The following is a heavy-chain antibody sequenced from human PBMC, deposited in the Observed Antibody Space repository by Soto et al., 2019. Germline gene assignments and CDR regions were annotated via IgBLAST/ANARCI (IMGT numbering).Heavy chain of an antibody. D-gene: IGHD2-2*01. CDR2: ISAYNGNT. CDR1: GYTFTSYG. J-gene: IGHJ6*03. Sequence: QVQLVQSGAEVKKPGASVKVSCKASGYTFTSYGISWVRQAPGQGLEWMGWISAYNGNTNYAQKLQGRVTMTTDTSSSTAYMELRSLRSDDTAVYYCARDGLPPHCSSTSCYYYYYYMDVWGKGTTVTVSS. V-gene: IGHV1-18*01. CDR3: ARDGLPPHCSSTSCYYYYYYMDV.